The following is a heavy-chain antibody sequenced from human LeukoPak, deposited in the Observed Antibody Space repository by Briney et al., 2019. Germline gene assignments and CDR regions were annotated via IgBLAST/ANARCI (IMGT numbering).Heavy chain of an antibody. CDR3: ARAVPAANYNWFDP. CDR2: INHSGST. D-gene: IGHD2-2*01. CDR1: GGSFSGYY. J-gene: IGHJ5*02. V-gene: IGHV4-34*01. Sequence: SETLSLTCAVYGGSFSGYYWSWIRQPPGKGLEWIGEINHSGSTNYNPSLKSRVTISVDTSKNQFSLKLSSMTAADTAVYYCARAVPAANYNWFDPWGQGTLVAVSS.